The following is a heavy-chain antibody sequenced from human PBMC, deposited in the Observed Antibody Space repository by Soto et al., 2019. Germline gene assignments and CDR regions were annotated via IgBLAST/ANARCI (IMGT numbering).Heavy chain of an antibody. Sequence: PSETLCLTCTVADGSISSYDWSWIRQPPGKGLEWIGYIYYSGSTNYNPSLKSRVTISVDTSKNQFSLKLSSVTAADTAVYYCARDWGSGSYPHNWFDPWGQGTLVTVSS. J-gene: IGHJ5*02. CDR1: DGSISSYD. V-gene: IGHV4-59*01. D-gene: IGHD3-10*01. CDR2: IYYSGST. CDR3: ARDWGSGSYPHNWFDP.